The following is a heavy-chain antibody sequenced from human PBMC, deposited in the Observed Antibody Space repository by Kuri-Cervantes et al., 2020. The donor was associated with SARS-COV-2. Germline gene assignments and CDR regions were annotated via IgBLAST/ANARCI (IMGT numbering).Heavy chain of an antibody. J-gene: IGHJ2*01. Sequence: ESLKISCTVSGGSISSYYWSWIRQPPGKGLEWIGYIYYSGSTNYNPSLKSRVTISVDTSKNQFSLKLSSVTAADTAVYYCARQRATLWYFDLWGRGTLVTVSS. CDR3: ARQRATLWYFDL. V-gene: IGHV4-59*08. D-gene: IGHD2-15*01. CDR1: GGSISSYY. CDR2: IYYSGST.